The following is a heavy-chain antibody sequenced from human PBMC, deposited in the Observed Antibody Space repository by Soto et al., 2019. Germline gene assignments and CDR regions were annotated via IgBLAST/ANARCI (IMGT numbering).Heavy chain of an antibody. CDR2: LYSDATS. J-gene: IGHJ3*02. Sequence: GGSLRLSCAASGFTISSNYMSWVRQAPGKGLEWVSLLYSDATSRYADSARGRFTISRDNSKNTLYLQMNRLRAEDTAVYYCARDVGYNNSWVAFDIWGQGTMVTVSS. CDR1: GFTISSNY. D-gene: IGHD6-13*01. CDR3: ARDVGYNNSWVAFDI. V-gene: IGHV3-66*01.